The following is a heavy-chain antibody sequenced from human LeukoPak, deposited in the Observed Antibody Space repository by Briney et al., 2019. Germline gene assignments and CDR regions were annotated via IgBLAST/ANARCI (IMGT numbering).Heavy chain of an antibody. J-gene: IGHJ3*02. CDR3: ARGLGSSTSRHTFDI. CDR1: GFSFSSYV. Sequence: PGGSLRLSCAASGFSFSSYVMSWVRQAPGKGLEWVSAISGSGGSTYFADSVKGRFTISRDNSKNTLYLQMNSLSAEDTAIYYCARGLGSSTSRHTFDIRGQGTMVTVSS. D-gene: IGHD2-2*01. V-gene: IGHV3-23*01. CDR2: ISGSGGST.